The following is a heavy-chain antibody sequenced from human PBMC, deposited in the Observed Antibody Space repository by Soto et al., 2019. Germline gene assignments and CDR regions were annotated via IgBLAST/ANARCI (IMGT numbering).Heavy chain of an antibody. D-gene: IGHD2-15*01. V-gene: IGHV3-74*01. CDR2: INSDGSST. CDR3: ASLPVCSVGSCYSNYYYYMDV. Sequence: GGSLRLSCAASGFTLGSYWMHWVRQAPGKGLVWVSRINSDGSSTSYADSVKGRFTISRDNAKNTLYLQMNSLRAEDTAVYYCASLPVCSVGSCYSNYYYYMDVWGKGTTVTVSS. CDR1: GFTLGSYW. J-gene: IGHJ6*03.